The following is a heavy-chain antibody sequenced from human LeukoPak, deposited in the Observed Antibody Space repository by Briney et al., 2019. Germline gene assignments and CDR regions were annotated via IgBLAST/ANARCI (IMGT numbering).Heavy chain of an antibody. J-gene: IGHJ4*02. CDR2: INHSGST. Sequence: SETLSLTCAVYGGLYSGYYWSWIRQPPGKGLEWSGEINHSGSTNYNPSLKSRVTISVDTSKNQFSLKLSSVTAADTAVYYCARAEIAPFDYWGQGTLVTVSS. D-gene: IGHD2/OR15-2a*01. V-gene: IGHV4-34*01. CDR1: GGLYSGYY. CDR3: ARAEIAPFDY.